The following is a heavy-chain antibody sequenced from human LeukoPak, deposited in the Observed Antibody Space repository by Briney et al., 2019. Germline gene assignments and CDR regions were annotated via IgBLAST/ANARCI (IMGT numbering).Heavy chain of an antibody. CDR2: INPHSGGT. J-gene: IGHJ4*02. Sequence: ASVKVSFKASGYTLTGYYMHWVRQAPGQGLEWMGWINPHSGGTNYPQKFQGRVNVTRDTSISTAYMELSRLRSDDTAVYYCARDRVGSAHYDSSGYYLPTDYWGQGTLVTVSS. V-gene: IGHV1-2*02. CDR1: GYTLTGYY. CDR3: ARDRVGSAHYDSSGYYLPTDY. D-gene: IGHD3-22*01.